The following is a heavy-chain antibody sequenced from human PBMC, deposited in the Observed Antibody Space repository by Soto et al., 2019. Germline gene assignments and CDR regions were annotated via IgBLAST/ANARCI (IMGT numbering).Heavy chain of an antibody. J-gene: IGHJ4*02. CDR1: GGSISSSRCH. Sequence: SETLSLTCTVSGGSISSSRCHWGWIRQPPGKGLEWIASIKYSGTTFYNPSLKSRVTLSVDTSKNQFALKLSSVTAAETAVYYCAAGGGLPRYYWGQGTLVTVSS. V-gene: IGHV4-39*01. D-gene: IGHD5-12*01. CDR3: AAGGGLPRYY. CDR2: IKYSGTT.